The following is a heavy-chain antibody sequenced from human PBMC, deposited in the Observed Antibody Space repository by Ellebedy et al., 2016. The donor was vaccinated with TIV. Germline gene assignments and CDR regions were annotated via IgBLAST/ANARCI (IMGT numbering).Heavy chain of an antibody. V-gene: IGHV3-74*01. J-gene: IGHJ4*02. Sequence: GESLKISCAASGFTFSSYWMHWVRQAPGKGLVWVSRINPDGTTTTYADSVKGRFIISRDNAENMLYLQMNSLRAEDTAVYYCARSGYYAGKGYYFDYWGQGALVAVSS. D-gene: IGHD4-23*01. CDR2: INPDGTTT. CDR1: GFTFSSYW. CDR3: ARSGYYAGKGYYFDY.